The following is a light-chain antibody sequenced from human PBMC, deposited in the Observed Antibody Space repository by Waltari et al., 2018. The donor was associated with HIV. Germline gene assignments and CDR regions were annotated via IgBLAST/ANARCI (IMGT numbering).Light chain of an antibody. CDR1: QTLPF. CDR2: GTS. J-gene: IGKJ5*01. CDR3: QHCDRSVPIT. Sequence: VLTQSPGTLSLSPGETGTLHCRASQTLPFLAWYQQIPGQAPRLLIYGTSIRAAGIPDRFSGSGSGTDFTLTINRLEPDDYAVYFCQHCDRSVPITFGQGTRLDIK. V-gene: IGKV3-20*01.